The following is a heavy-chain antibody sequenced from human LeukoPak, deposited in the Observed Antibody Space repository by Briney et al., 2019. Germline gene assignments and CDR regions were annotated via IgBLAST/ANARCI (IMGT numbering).Heavy chain of an antibody. J-gene: IGHJ6*03. CDR3: AKDRSGSWGYYYYYMDV. CDR1: GFTFSSYA. D-gene: IGHD6-13*01. V-gene: IGHV3-23*01. Sequence: GGSLRLSCAASGFTFSSYAMSWVRQAPGKGLEWVSAISGAGGSTYYADSVEGRFTISRDNSKNTLFLQMNSLRAEDTALYYCAKDRSGSWGYYYYYMDVRGKGTTVTVSS. CDR2: ISGAGGST.